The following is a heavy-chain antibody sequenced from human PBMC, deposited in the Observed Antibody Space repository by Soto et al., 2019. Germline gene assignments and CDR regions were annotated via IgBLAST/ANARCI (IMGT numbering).Heavy chain of an antibody. CDR3: ATSFRDFDN. CDR1: GFTCNTYV. J-gene: IGHJ4*02. Sequence: PGGSLRLSCAASGFTCNTYVMGWVRQAPGKGLEWVSSVSGRGSSTYYADSVKGRFSISRDKSQNTVTLQTNNLTLDDTAVYYCATSFRDFDNWGQGTRVTVSS. V-gene: IGHV3-23*01. CDR2: VSGRGSST.